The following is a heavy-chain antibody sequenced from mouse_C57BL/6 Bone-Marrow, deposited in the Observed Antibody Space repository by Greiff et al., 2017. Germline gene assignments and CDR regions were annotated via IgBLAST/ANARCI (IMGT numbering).Heavy chain of an antibody. CDR1: GYTFTSYG. V-gene: IGHV1-81*01. Sequence: VHVKQSGAELARPGASVKLSCTASGYTFTSYGISWVKQRTGQGLEWIGEIYPRSGNTDYNEKFKGKATLTADTSSSTAYMELRSLTSEDSAVSFCASEGLHYYGVPSSFAYWGQGALVTVSA. CDR3: ASEGLHYYGVPSSFAY. D-gene: IGHD1-1*01. J-gene: IGHJ3*01. CDR2: IYPRSGNT.